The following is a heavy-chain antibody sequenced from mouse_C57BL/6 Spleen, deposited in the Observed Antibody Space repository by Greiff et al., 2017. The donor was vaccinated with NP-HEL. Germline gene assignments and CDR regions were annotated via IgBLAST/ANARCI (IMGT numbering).Heavy chain of an antibody. CDR2: IDPSDSYT. CDR1: GYTFTSYW. V-gene: IGHV1-69*01. D-gene: IGHD1-1*01. Sequence: LQESGAELVMPGASVKLSCKASGYTFTSYWMHWVKQRPGQGLEWIGEIDPSDSYTNYNQKFKGKSTLTVDKSSSTAYMQLSSLTSEDSAVYYCARGGITTAMDYWGQGTSVTVSS. CDR3: ARGGITTAMDY. J-gene: IGHJ4*01.